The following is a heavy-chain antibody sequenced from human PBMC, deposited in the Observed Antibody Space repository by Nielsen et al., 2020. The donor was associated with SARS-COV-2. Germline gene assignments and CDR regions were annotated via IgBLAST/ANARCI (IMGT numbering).Heavy chain of an antibody. CDR3: ASESAVAASLNYYYYYGMDV. CDR1: GFTFSDYY. Sequence: GESLKISCAASGFTFSDYYMSWIRQAPGKGLEWVSYISSSSSYTNYADSVKGRFTISRDNAKNSLYLQMNSLRAEDTAVYYCASESAVAASLNYYYYYGMDVWGQGTTVTVSS. V-gene: IGHV3-11*06. CDR2: ISSSSSYT. D-gene: IGHD6-19*01. J-gene: IGHJ6*02.